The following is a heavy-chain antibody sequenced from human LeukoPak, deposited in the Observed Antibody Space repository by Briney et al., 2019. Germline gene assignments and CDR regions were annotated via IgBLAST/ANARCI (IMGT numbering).Heavy chain of an antibody. Sequence: PGGSLRLSCAAPVFTFSNYEMKWVRQAPGKGLEWVAYISSSGNTKYYADSVRGRFTISRDNAKNSLYLQMNSLRAEDTAVYYCVLGGLYVVVTVEKYYYGMDVWGKGTTVTVSS. CDR2: ISSSGNTK. CDR1: VFTFSNYE. D-gene: IGHD2-21*02. J-gene: IGHJ6*04. CDR3: VLGGLYVVVTVEKYYYGMDV. V-gene: IGHV3-48*03.